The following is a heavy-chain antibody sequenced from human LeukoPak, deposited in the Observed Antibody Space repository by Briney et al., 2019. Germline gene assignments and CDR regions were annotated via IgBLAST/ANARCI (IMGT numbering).Heavy chain of an antibody. CDR2: IYYSGST. Sequence: PSETLSLTCTVSGGSVSSGSYYWSWIRQPPGKGLEWIGYIYYSGSTNYNPSLKSRVTISVDTSKNQFSLKLSSVTAADTAVYYCARDHGSYTVRGYREVFDYWGQGTLVTVSS. V-gene: IGHV4-61*01. CDR1: GGSVSSGSYY. D-gene: IGHD3-10*01. CDR3: ARDHGSYTVRGYREVFDY. J-gene: IGHJ4*02.